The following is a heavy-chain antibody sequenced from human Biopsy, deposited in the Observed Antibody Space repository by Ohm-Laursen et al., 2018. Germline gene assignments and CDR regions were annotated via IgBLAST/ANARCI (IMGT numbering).Heavy chain of an antibody. D-gene: IGHD4-23*01. CDR3: ARGSNEYGGLYFPH. V-gene: IGHV4-59*11. Sequence: PSGTLSLTCAVSGGSFTGHYWSWIRQPPGKGLEWIGHISYTGYTSYKSSLKSRVTISLDTSRKHFSLRLTSLAAADTAVYYCARGSNEYGGLYFPHWGQGALVTVSS. CDR1: GGSFTGHY. J-gene: IGHJ1*01. CDR2: ISYTGYT.